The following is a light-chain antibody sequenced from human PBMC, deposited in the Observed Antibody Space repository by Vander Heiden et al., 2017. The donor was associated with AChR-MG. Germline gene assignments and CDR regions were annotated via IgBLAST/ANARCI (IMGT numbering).Light chain of an antibody. CDR1: QVISNY. CDR3: QQHDNLPPLT. V-gene: IGKV1-33*01. Sequence: DIQMTQSPSSLSASVGDRVTITCQASQVISNYLNWYQQKPGKAPKLLIYDASNLETGVPSRFSGSGYGTDFTFTISSLQPEDIATYYCQQHDNLPPLTFGGRTKVEIK. CDR2: DAS. J-gene: IGKJ4*01.